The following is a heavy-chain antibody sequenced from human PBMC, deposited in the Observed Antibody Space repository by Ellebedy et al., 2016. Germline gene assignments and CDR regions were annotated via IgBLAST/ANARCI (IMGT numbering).Heavy chain of an antibody. J-gene: IGHJ4*02. CDR3: TTIPRGNIFGYFDS. Sequence: SETLSLXXTVSGGSISSGNYHWNWIRQHPEKGMEWIGYIVYNGVTSLNPSLKSRISISVEASANKFSLYLDSVTAADTAVYYCTTIPRGNIFGYFDSWGQGTLVTVSS. CDR1: GGSISSGNYH. D-gene: IGHD5-18*01. CDR2: IVYNGVT. V-gene: IGHV4-31*03.